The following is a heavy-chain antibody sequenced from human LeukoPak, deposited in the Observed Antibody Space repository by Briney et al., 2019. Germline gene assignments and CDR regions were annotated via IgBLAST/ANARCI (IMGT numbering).Heavy chain of an antibody. CDR1: GFTFSSYG. J-gene: IGHJ6*02. D-gene: IGHD3-10*01. Sequence: GRSLRLSGAASGFTFSSYGMHWVRQAPGKGLEWVAVISYDGSNKYYADSVKGRFTISRDNSKNTLYLQMNSLRAEDTAVYYCAKAMVREYYYYYGMDVWGQGTTVTVSS. CDR3: AKAMVREYYYYYGMDV. V-gene: IGHV3-30*18. CDR2: ISYDGSNK.